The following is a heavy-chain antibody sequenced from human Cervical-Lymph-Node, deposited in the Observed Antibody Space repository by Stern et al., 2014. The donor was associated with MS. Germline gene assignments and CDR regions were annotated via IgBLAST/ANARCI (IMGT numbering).Heavy chain of an antibody. CDR3: ARVPGATPTFDI. V-gene: IGHV7-4-1*02. CDR1: GYSFSSHA. CDR2: IKSDHGNP. Sequence: VQLVQSGSELKKPGASVKISCKASGYSFSSHALNWVRQAPGHGLEWMVAIKSDHGNPTYVQGLSGSFVFSLDTSVNTTNLQISSLKAEDTAMYYCARVPGATPTFDIWGQGTLVIVS. D-gene: IGHD1-26*01. J-gene: IGHJ3*02.